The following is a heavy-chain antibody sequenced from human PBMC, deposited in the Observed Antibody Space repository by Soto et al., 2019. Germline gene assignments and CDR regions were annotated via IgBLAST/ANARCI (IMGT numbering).Heavy chain of an antibody. J-gene: IGHJ4*02. CDR3: ARHAAYPSVWGNSDGNVY. Sequence: SETLSLTCTVSGGSISSNSYYWDWIRQPPGKGLEWIGSIYYSGATYYNPSLQSRVTISVDTSKNQFSLHLSSVTAADTAVYYCARHAAYPSVWGNSDGNVYWGQGTLVTVS. D-gene: IGHD3-16*01. V-gene: IGHV4-39*01. CDR1: GGSISSNSYY. CDR2: IYYSGAT.